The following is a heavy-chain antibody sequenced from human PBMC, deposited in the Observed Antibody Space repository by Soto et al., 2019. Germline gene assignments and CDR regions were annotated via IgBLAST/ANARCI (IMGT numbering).Heavy chain of an antibody. CDR2: IDPSDSYT. D-gene: IGHD3-22*01. CDR1: GYSFTSYW. Sequence: GESLKISCKGSGYSFTSYWISWVRQTPGKGLEWMGRIDPSDSYTNYSPSFQGHVTISADKSISTAYLQWSSLKASDTAMYYCARQNTYYYDSSGYFDYWGQGTLVTVSS. V-gene: IGHV5-10-1*01. J-gene: IGHJ4*02. CDR3: ARQNTYYYDSSGYFDY.